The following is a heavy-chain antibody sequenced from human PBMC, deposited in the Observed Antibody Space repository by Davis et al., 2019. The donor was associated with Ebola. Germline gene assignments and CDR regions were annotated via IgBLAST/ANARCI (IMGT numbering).Heavy chain of an antibody. CDR1: GFSISSQG. Sequence: GGSLRLSCAASGFSISSQGMGWVRQAPGKGLDWVSLISTSGGSTYSAGSVRGRFTVYRDDSKNTLHLQMTALRPADTAVYYCARDRGDGAYYFDLWGRGTLVTVSS. V-gene: IGHV3-23*01. D-gene: IGHD3-10*01. CDR3: ARDRGDGAYYFDL. J-gene: IGHJ4*02. CDR2: ISTSGGST.